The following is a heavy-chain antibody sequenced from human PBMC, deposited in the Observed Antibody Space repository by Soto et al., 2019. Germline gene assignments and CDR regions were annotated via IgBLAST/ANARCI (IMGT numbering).Heavy chain of an antibody. D-gene: IGHD3-16*02. Sequence: QVQLQESGPGLVKPSETLSLTCTVSGGSISSYYWSWIRQPPGKGLEWIGYIYYSGSTNYNPSLKSRVTISVDTSKNQFPLKLSSVTAPDTAVYYCARGNYDYVWGSYHDYFDYWGQGTLVTVSS. CDR3: ARGNYDYVWGSYHDYFDY. V-gene: IGHV4-59*01. J-gene: IGHJ4*02. CDR2: IYYSGST. CDR1: GGSISSYY.